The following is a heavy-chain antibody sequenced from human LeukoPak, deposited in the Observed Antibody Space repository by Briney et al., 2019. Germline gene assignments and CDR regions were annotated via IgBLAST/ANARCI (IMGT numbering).Heavy chain of an antibody. D-gene: IGHD1-26*01. CDR2: IKQDGSEK. J-gene: IGHJ3*02. CDR1: GFTFSSYW. V-gene: IGHV3-7*01. CDR3: AREEWELHVALGAFDI. Sequence: GGSLRLSCAASGFTFSSYWMSWVRQAPGKGLEWVANIKQDGSEKYYVDSVKGRFTISRDNAKNSLYLQMNSLRAEDTAVYYCAREEWELHVALGAFDIWGQGTMVTVSS.